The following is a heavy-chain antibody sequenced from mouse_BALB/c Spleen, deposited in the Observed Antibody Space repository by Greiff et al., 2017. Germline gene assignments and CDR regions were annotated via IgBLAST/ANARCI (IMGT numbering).Heavy chain of an antibody. CDR3: AREGGYYPFAY. D-gene: IGHD2-3*01. CDR2: IDPENGNT. J-gene: IGHJ3*01. V-gene: IGHV14-1*02. CDR1: GFNIKDYY. Sequence: EVQLQQSGAELVRPGALVKLSCKASGFNIKDYYMHWVKQRPEQGLEWIGWIDPENGNTIYDPKFQGKASITADTSSNTAYLQLSSLTSEDTAAYYCAREGGYYPFAYWGQGTLVTVSA.